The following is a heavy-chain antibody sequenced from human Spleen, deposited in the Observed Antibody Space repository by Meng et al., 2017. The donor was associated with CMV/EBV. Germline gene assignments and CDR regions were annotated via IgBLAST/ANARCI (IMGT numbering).Heavy chain of an antibody. V-gene: IGHV3-30*04. J-gene: IGHJ6*02. CDR2: ISFDGGNK. CDR3: ARSPGRGYYGMDV. Sequence: GGSLRLSCAASGFTFHLYSMHWVRQAPGKGLEWVAVISFDGGNKYYADSVKGRFTISRDNSNKMVFLQVDSLRPEDTAVYYCARSPGRGYYGMDVWSQGTTVTVSS. CDR1: GFTFHLYS.